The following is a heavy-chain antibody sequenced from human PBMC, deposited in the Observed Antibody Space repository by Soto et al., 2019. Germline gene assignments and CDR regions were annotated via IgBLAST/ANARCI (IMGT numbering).Heavy chain of an antibody. CDR3: ARDTYYDILTGYRYFDYYGMDV. D-gene: IGHD3-9*01. CDR1: GGSISSGDYY. J-gene: IGHJ6*02. Sequence: SETLSVTCTVSGGSISSGDYYWSWIRQPPGKGLEWIGYIYYGGSTYYNPSLKSRSTISVDTSKNQFSLKLSSVTAADTAVYYCARDTYYDILTGYRYFDYYGMDVWGQGTTVTVSS. V-gene: IGHV4-30-4*01. CDR2: IYYGGST.